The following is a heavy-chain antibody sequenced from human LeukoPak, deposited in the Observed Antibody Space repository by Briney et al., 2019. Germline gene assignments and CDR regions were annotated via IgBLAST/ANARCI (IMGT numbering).Heavy chain of an antibody. CDR3: PRRSDWAFDM. D-gene: IGHD2-21*02. V-gene: IGHV3-7*02. CDR1: AFRLSDYW. CDR2: IKGDGGEK. J-gene: IGHJ3*02. Sequence: PGGSLRLSCAASAFRLSDYWMRWVRQAPGEGLEWVSDIKGDGGEKYYVDSVKGRFTISRDNAKNSLSLQMDSLRADDTAVYYCPRRSDWAFDMWGQGTMVTVS.